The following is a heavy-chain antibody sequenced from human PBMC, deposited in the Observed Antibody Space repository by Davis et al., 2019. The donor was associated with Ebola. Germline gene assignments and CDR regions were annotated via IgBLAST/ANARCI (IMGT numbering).Heavy chain of an antibody. CDR1: GYTLTRYG. Sequence: ASVKVSCKASGYTLTRYGISWVRQAPGQGLEWMGWISAYNGNTNYAQILQGRVTMTTDTSTGTAYMELRSLRSDDTAVYFCARTSIVGTTTTASDIWGQGTKVTVSS. CDR3: ARTSIVGTTTTASDI. D-gene: IGHD1-26*01. J-gene: IGHJ3*02. CDR2: ISAYNGNT. V-gene: IGHV1-18*04.